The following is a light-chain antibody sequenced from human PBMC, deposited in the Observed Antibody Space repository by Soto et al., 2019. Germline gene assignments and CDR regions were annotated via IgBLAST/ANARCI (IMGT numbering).Light chain of an antibody. V-gene: IGKV3-15*01. CDR1: KSVSNN. Sequence: ETVMTQSPATLSESQGERATLSCRASKSVSNNLAWYQQKPGPAPRLLIYGAAARATGIPARFSGSGFGTEFTLTISSLQSEDSAVYYCQHYNEWPLTYGGGTKVEIK. CDR2: GAA. CDR3: QHYNEWPLT. J-gene: IGKJ4*01.